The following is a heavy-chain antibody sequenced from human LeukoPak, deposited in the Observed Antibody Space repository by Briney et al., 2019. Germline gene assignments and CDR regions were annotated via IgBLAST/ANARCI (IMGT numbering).Heavy chain of an antibody. Sequence: PGGSLSLSCAASAFTVSSNYMSWVRQAPGKGLEWVSVIYSGGVTYYADSVKGRFTISRDNSKNTLYLQMNSLRAEDTAVYYCARGAVQFYFDYWGQGTLVTVSS. CDR2: IYSGGVT. CDR3: ARGAVQFYFDY. J-gene: IGHJ4*02. D-gene: IGHD6-19*01. CDR1: AFTVSSNY. V-gene: IGHV3-53*01.